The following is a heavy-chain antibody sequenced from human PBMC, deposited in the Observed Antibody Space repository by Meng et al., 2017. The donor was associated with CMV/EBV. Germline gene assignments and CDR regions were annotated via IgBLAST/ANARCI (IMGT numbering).Heavy chain of an antibody. CDR1: GFTVSSNY. J-gene: IGHJ4*02. Sequence: ETLSLTCAASGFTVSSNYMSWVRQAPGKGLEWVSVIYSGGSTYYPDSVKGRFTISRDNSKNTLYLQMNSLRAEDTALYYCARVATMVRGVIDYWGQGTLVTVSS. V-gene: IGHV3-53*01. CDR2: IYSGGST. CDR3: ARVATMVRGVIDY. D-gene: IGHD3-10*01.